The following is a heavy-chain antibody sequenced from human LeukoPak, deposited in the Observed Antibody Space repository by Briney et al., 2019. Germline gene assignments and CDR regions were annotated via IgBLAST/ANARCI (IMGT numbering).Heavy chain of an antibody. CDR2: IHNSGST. CDR1: GFTVSSNY. CDR3: ASTMVRGVIISPAKF. D-gene: IGHD3-10*01. Sequence: GGSLRLSCAVSGFTVSSNYMSWVRQAPGKGLERVSVIHNSGSTYYANSVKDRFTFSRDTSKNTVYLQVNSLRAEDTAVYYCASTMVRGVIISPAKFWGQGTLVTVSS. V-gene: IGHV3-66*01. J-gene: IGHJ4*02.